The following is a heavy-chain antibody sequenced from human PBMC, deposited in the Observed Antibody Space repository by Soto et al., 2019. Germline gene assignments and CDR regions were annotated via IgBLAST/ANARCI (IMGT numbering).Heavy chain of an antibody. J-gene: IGHJ6*02. CDR3: ARAPLGGWLIGSGTYGYGMDV. V-gene: IGHV3-48*03. D-gene: IGHD3-10*01. Sequence: PGGSLRLSGAASGFTFSSYEMNWVRQAPGKGLEWVSYISSSGTTIYYADSVKGRFTISRDNAKNSLFLQMNSLRAEDTAVYYCARAPLGGWLIGSGTYGYGMDVWGHGTTVTVSS. CDR1: GFTFSSYE. CDR2: ISSSGTTI.